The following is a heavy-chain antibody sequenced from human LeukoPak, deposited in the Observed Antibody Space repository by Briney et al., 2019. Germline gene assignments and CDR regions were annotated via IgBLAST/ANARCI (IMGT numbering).Heavy chain of an antibody. J-gene: IGHJ3*02. CDR2: ISYDGSNK. D-gene: IGHD1-14*01. CDR3: ARGLGKVSPDAFDI. Sequence: GGSLRLSCAASRFTFSNYAMHWVRQAPGKGLEWVAVISYDGSNKYYADSVKGRFTISRDNSKNTLYLQMNSLRAEDTAVYYCARGLGKVSPDAFDIWGQGTMVTVSS. CDR1: RFTFSNYA. V-gene: IGHV3-30-3*01.